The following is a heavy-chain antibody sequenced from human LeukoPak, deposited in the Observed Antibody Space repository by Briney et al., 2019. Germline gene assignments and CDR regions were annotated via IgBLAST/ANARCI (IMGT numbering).Heavy chain of an antibody. V-gene: IGHV4-4*07. J-gene: IGHJ4*02. CDR3: ARTVGGTVFDY. CDR2: THTSGTT. CDR1: GGSFTSYY. Sequence: SETLSLTCSVSGGSFTSYYWSWIRQPAGKGLEWIGRTHTSGTTNYNPSVKGRVTMSVDTATNQFSLQLSSVTAADTAVYYCARTVGGTVFDYWGQGNLVTVSS. D-gene: IGHD1-26*01.